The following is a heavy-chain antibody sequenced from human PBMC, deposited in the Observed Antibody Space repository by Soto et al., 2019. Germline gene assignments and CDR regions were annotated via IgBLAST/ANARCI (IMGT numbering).Heavy chain of an antibody. CDR2: IIHIFDSP. J-gene: IGHJ6*02. V-gene: IGHV1-69*06. CDR3: ASPQSEYSGSPPYGMAV. D-gene: IGHD1-26*01. CDR1: GGTFSTYA. Sequence: QVQLVQSGAEVKKPGSSVKVSCQASGGTFSTYAIIWVRQAPGQGLEWMGGIIHIFDSPIYAQKFQGRVTITGDTSTNTAYIALSSLRSDDPAVYYCASPQSEYSGSPPYGMAVLGQGTTVIVSS.